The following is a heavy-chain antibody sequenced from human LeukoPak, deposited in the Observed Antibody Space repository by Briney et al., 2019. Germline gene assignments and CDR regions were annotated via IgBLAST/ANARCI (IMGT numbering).Heavy chain of an antibody. CDR2: IIPIFGTA. CDR3: ARDQAATNTQVRFCLD. CDR1: GGTFSSYA. V-gene: IGHV1-69*01. Sequence: SVTVSFKASGGTFSSYAISWVRQAPGQGLEWMGGIIPIFGTANYAQKFQGRVTITADESTSKAYMELSSLRSEDTAVYYCARDQAATNTQVRFCLDWGQGTMVTVSS. D-gene: IGHD3-9*01. J-gene: IGHJ4*02.